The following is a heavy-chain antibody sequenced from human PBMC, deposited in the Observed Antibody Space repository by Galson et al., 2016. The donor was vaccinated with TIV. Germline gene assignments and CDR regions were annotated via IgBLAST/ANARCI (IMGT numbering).Heavy chain of an antibody. J-gene: IGHJ4*02. CDR3: AQLVRKCGMTRCYGDHVDY. Sequence: SVKVSCKASDYTFTSYGMNWVRQAPGQGLEWMGWMNPNSGNTGYIQKFQGRVTMTRDTSVSTAYMELTNLRSEDTAVYFCAQLVRKCGMTRCYGDHVDYWGQGTLVTVSS. V-gene: IGHV1-8*02. CDR1: DYTFTSYG. CDR2: MNPNSGNT. D-gene: IGHD2-2*01.